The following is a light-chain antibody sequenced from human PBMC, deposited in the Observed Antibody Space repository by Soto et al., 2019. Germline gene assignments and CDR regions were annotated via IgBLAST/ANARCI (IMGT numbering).Light chain of an antibody. J-gene: IGKJ1*01. CDR1: QSVNYN. V-gene: IGKV3-15*01. Sequence: EIVMTQSPATLSVSPGEGATLSCRAGQSVNYNLAWYQQKPGQAPRLLIYGASTRATGVPARFGGSGSGTDFTLNISSLQSADFAVYYCQQSNNWPPTFGQGTTVEIK. CDR3: QQSNNWPPT. CDR2: GAS.